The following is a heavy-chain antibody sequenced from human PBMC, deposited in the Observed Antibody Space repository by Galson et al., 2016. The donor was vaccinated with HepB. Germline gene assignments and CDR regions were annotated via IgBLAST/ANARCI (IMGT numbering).Heavy chain of an antibody. J-gene: IGHJ6*02. CDR3: AREKIYYDSRGYSSSGMDA. CDR2: ISDTSRYI. D-gene: IGHD3-22*01. CDR1: GFTFSDFN. Sequence: SLRLSCAASGFTFSDFNINWVRQAPGKGLEWVSSISDTSRYIDYADSAKGRFTISRDNAKNSVFLQMDSLSAEDTAIYYCAREKIYYDSRGYSSSGMDAWGQGTTVTVSS. V-gene: IGHV3-21*01.